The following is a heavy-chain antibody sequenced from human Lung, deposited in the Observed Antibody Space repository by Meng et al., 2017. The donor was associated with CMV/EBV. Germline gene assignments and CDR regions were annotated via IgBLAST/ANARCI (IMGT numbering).Heavy chain of an antibody. J-gene: IGHJ4*02. CDR3: ASFDHIPRRNYFDY. CDR2: IHHSGSA. CDR1: GGSRSSGNYY. D-gene: IGHD2-21*01. V-gene: IGHV4-30-4*01. Sequence: EQLRECGPGAVEPAQTLSLPCTVSGGSRSSGNYYWSWIRQPPGKGLEWIGYIHHSGSAYYNPSLKSRVSISVDTSKNQFSQNLNSMTAADTAVYYCASFDHIPRRNYFDYWGQGTLVTVSS.